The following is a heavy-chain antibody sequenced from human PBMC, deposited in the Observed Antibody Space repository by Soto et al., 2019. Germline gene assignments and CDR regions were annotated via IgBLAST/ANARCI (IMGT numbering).Heavy chain of an antibody. J-gene: IGHJ4*02. CDR1: GDSVSSINIS. Sequence: SQTLSLTCAVSGDSVSSINISWNWLRQSPWRGLEWLRRNYYRSKWYNEYAVFERSQININLDTYNNQFSLQLKSVTPEDTAVYYCARGRWSTFDYWGQGAQVTVSS. CDR3: ARGRWSTFDY. CDR2: NYYRSKWYN. V-gene: IGHV6-1*01. D-gene: IGHD2-15*01.